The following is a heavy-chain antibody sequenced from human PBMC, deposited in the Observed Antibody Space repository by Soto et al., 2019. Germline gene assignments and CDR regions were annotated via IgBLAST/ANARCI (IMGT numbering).Heavy chain of an antibody. CDR2: IYYSGST. CDR1: GGCISSYY. J-gene: IGHJ6*03. V-gene: IGHV4-59*01. Sequence: SETLSLTCTVSGGCISSYYWSWIRQPPGKGLEWIGYIYYSGSTNYNPSLKSRVTTSVDTSKNQFSLKLSSVTAADTAVYYCARTDFWSGYEDYYYYMDVWGKGTTVTVSS. CDR3: ARTDFWSGYEDYYYYMDV. D-gene: IGHD3-3*01.